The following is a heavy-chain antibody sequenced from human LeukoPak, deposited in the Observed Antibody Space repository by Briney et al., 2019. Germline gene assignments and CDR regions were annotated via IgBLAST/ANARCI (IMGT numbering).Heavy chain of an antibody. CDR3: ARQYYDILTGPNWFDS. Sequence: GGSLRLSCAASGFTFSGSAMSWVRQAPGKGLEWVSLISFSGGSTYYADSVKGRFTISRDNSKDTLYLQMNDLRAEDTAMYYCARQYYDILTGPNWFDSWGQGTLVTVSS. CDR2: ISFSGGST. J-gene: IGHJ5*01. CDR1: GFTFSGSA. D-gene: IGHD3-9*01. V-gene: IGHV3-23*01.